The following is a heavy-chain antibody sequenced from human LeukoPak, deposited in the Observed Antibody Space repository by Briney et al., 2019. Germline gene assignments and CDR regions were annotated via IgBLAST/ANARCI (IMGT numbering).Heavy chain of an antibody. CDR1: GFSFSRSA. CDR2: MSYDGSNK. J-gene: IGHJ4*02. V-gene: IGHV3-30*04. D-gene: IGHD6-19*01. CDR3: ARGSGSSGWLVDY. Sequence: GRSLRLSCTASGFSFSRSAMHWVRQAPGTGLEWVTVMSYDGSNKYYRDSVQGRFTIPRDNSKNTLYLQMNSLKIEDTAVYYCARGSGSSGWLVDYWGREPWCSSPQ.